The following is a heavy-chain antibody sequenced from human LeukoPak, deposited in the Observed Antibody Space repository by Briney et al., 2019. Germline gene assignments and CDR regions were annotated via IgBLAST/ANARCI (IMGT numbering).Heavy chain of an antibody. D-gene: IGHD3-16*01. Sequence: SETLSLTCAVYGGSFSGYYGSWIRQPPGKGLEWIGEINNSGSTNYNPSLKSRVTISVDTSKNQFSLKLSSVTAADTAVYYCARGRGRMNWFDPWGQGTLVTVSS. V-gene: IGHV4-34*01. CDR2: INNSGST. CDR3: ARGRGRMNWFDP. J-gene: IGHJ5*02. CDR1: GGSFSGYY.